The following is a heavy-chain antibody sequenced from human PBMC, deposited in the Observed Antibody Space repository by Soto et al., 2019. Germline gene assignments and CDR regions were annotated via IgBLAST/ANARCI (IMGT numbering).Heavy chain of an antibody. CDR3: ARFRGSYGMDV. D-gene: IGHD3-10*01. Sequence: QVQLVQSGAEVKKPGSSVKVSCKASGGTFNSYTISWVRQAPGQGLEWMGGIIPILGIANYAQKCQGRVTITADKSTITAYMELSSLRSEDTAVYYCARFRGSYGMDVWGQGTTVTVSS. CDR2: IIPILGIA. V-gene: IGHV1-69*02. CDR1: GGTFNSYT. J-gene: IGHJ6*02.